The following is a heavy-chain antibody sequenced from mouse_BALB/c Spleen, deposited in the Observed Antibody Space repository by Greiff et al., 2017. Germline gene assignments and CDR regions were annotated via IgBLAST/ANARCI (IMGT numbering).Heavy chain of an antibody. V-gene: IGHV5-17*02. Sequence: EVHLVESGGGLVQPGGSRKLSCAASGFTFSSFGMHWVRQAPEKGLEWVAYISSGSSTIYYADTVKGRFTISRDNPKNTLFLQMTSLRSEDTAMYYCARCYDGYYDAMDYWGQGTSVTVSS. J-gene: IGHJ4*01. D-gene: IGHD2-3*01. CDR1: GFTFSSFG. CDR2: ISSGSSTI. CDR3: ARCYDGYYDAMDY.